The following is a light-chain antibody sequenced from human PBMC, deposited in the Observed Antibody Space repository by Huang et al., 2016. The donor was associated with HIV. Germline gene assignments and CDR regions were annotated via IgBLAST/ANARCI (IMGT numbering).Light chain of an antibody. Sequence: DIQMTQSPSSLSASVGDRVTITCQASQDISNYLNWYQQKPGKAPKLLIYDSSNLETGVPSRFSGSVSGAYFTFAISSLQPEDIATYYCQQYDNLPLTFGGGTKVEIK. CDR2: DSS. J-gene: IGKJ4*01. CDR3: QQYDNLPLT. V-gene: IGKV1-33*01. CDR1: QDISNY.